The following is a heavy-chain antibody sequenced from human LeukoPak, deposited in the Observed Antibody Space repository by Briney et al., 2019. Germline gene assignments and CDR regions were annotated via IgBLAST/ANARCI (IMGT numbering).Heavy chain of an antibody. J-gene: IGHJ3*02. CDR3: ARGGRIRIFGEVIRTVKDDAFDN. Sequence: ASVKVSCKASGYTFTSYVMHWVRQAPGQRLEWMGRINAGNGNTKYSQEFQGRVTITRDTSASTAYMELSSLRSEDMAVYYCARGGRIRIFGEVIRTVKDDAFDNWGQGTMVTVSS. CDR1: GYTFTSYV. V-gene: IGHV1-3*03. D-gene: IGHD3-3*01. CDR2: INAGNGNT.